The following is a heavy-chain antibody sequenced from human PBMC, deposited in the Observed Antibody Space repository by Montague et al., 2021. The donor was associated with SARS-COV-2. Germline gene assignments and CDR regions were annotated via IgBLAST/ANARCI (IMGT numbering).Heavy chain of an antibody. Sequence: SLRLSCAASGFTFRDYSMSWVRHVPGKGLEWVAIFRSVGANTFYADSVKGRFTVSKDISRNLLYLQLNNVRGEDTATYYCARVCRYSLDVDSYDFDVWGPGTQVTVSS. CDR1: GFTFRDYS. CDR2: FRSVGANT. J-gene: IGHJ6*02. D-gene: IGHD1-1*01. V-gene: IGHV3-23*01. CDR3: ARVCRYSLDVDSYDFDV.